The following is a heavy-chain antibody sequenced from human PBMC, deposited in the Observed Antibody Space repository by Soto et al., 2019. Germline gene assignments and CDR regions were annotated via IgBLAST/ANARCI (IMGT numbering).Heavy chain of an antibody. D-gene: IGHD3-22*01. CDR2: ISYDGSNK. J-gene: IGHJ3*02. CDR1: GFTFSTYA. CDR3: AKDETMMDFRGDDTFDI. Sequence: QVQLVESGGGVVQPGRSLRLSCAASGFTFSTYAMHWVRQARGKGLEWVAVISYDGSNKYYADSVKGRFTISRDNSKNTLYLQMNSLRAGDTAVYYCAKDETMMDFRGDDTFDIWGQGTMVTVSS. V-gene: IGHV3-30*18.